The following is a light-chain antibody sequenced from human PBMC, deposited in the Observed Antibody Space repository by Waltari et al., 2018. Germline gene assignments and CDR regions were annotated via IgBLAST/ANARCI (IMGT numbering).Light chain of an antibody. Sequence: QSVLTQPPSVSGAPGQRVTISCTGSSSNIGAGYDVHWYQQLPGTAPKLLIYGHSNRPSGVPDRFSGSKSGPSASLAITGLQAEDEADYYCQSYDSSLSGSVFGGGTKLTVL. CDR1: SSNIGAGYD. CDR3: QSYDSSLSGSV. V-gene: IGLV1-40*01. J-gene: IGLJ3*02. CDR2: GHS.